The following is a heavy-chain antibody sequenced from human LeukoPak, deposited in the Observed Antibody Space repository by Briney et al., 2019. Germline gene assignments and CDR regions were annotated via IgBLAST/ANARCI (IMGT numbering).Heavy chain of an antibody. CDR2: ISAYNGNT. J-gene: IGHJ4*02. CDR1: GYTFTSYG. D-gene: IGHD3-10*01. V-gene: IGHV1-18*01. CDR3: ARDQDTMVRGVGDY. Sequence: GASVKVYCKASGYTFTSYGISWVRQAPGQGLEWMGWISAYNGNTNYAQKLQGRVTMTTDTSTSTAYMELRSLRSDDTAVYYCARDQDTMVRGVGDYWGQGTLVTVSS.